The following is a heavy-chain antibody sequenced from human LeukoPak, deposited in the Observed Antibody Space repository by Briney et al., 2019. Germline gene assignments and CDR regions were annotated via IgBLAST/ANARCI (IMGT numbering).Heavy chain of an antibody. J-gene: IGHJ5*02. CDR1: GYSFADYY. Sequence: GASVKVSCKASGYSFADYYMHWVRQAPGQGLEWMGWIKPNSGDTRSAQKFQGRGTMTRDTSISTAYMELSSLRYDDTAVYYCATNILVRDIINWFDPWGQGTLVTVSS. CDR3: ATNILVRDIINWFDP. V-gene: IGHV1-2*02. D-gene: IGHD3-10*01. CDR2: IKPNSGDT.